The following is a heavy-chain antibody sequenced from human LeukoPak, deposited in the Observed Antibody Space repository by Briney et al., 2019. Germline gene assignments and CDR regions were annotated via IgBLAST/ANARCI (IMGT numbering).Heavy chain of an antibody. D-gene: IGHD6-13*01. V-gene: IGHV1-46*01. J-gene: IGHJ3*02. Sequence: GASVKVSCKASGYTFTSYYIHWVRQAPGQGPEWMGIINPTGGTTSYAQKFQGRVTMTRDTSTSTVYMELSSLRSEDMAVYHCAREGHRSSSLLGAFDIWGQGTMVTVSS. CDR3: AREGHRSSSLLGAFDI. CDR2: INPTGGTT. CDR1: GYTFTSYY.